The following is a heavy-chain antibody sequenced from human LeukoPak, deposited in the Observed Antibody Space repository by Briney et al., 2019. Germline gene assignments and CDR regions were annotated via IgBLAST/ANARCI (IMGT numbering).Heavy chain of an antibody. CDR2: ISSSSSYI. CDR3: ARDVVAAAGILDY. CDR1: GFTFSSYS. V-gene: IGHV3-21*01. J-gene: IGHJ4*02. D-gene: IGHD6-13*01. Sequence: GGSLRLSCAASGFTFSSYSMNWVRQAPGKGLEWVSSISSSSSYIYYADSVKGRFTIFRDNAKNSLYLQMNSLRAEDTAVYYCARDVVAAAGILDYWVQGTLVTVSS.